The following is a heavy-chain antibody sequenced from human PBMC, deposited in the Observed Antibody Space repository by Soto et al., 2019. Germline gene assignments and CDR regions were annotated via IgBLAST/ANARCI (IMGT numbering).Heavy chain of an antibody. CDR1: GYTFTSYD. Sequence: ASVKVSCKASGYTFTSYDINWVRQATGQGLEWMGWMNPNSGNTGYAQKFQGRVTMTRNTSISTAYMELSSLRSEDTAVYYCARGIDSGYHYYYYYGMDVWGQGTTVTV. D-gene: IGHD5-12*01. CDR3: ARGIDSGYHYYYYYGMDV. J-gene: IGHJ6*02. V-gene: IGHV1-8*01. CDR2: MNPNSGNT.